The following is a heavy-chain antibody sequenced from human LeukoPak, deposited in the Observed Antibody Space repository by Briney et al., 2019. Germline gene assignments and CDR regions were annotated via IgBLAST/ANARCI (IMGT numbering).Heavy chain of an antibody. CDR3: ARESISGLDY. CDR2: ISRNSRTT. CDR1: GSDFSSHN. V-gene: IGHV3-48*04. D-gene: IGHD3-10*01. J-gene: IGHJ4*02. Sequence: GGSLRLSCAVSGSDFSSHNFHWVRQAPGKGLEWVSFISRNSRTTYYADSVKGRFTISRDDAKNLVYLQMNSLGAEDTAVYYCARESISGLDYWGQGTLVTVSS.